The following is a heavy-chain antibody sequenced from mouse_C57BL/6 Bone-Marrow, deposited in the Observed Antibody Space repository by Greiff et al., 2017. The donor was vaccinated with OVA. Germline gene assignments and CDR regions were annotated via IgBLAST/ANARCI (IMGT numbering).Heavy chain of an antibody. CDR2: ISSGGSYT. D-gene: IGHD1-1*01. CDR1: GFTFSSYG. Sequence: DVQLVESGGDLVKPGGSLKLSCAASGFTFSSYGMSWVRQTPDKRLEWVATISSGGSYTYYPDSVKGRFTISRDNAKNTLYLQMSSLKSEDTAMYYYARHNDCDSSYAMDYWGQGTSVTVSS. J-gene: IGHJ4*01. V-gene: IGHV5-6*01. CDR3: ARHNDCDSSYAMDY.